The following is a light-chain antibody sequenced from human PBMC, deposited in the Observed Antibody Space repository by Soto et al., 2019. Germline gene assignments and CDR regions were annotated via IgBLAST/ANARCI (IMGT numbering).Light chain of an antibody. CDR2: AAS. J-gene: IGKJ4*01. Sequence: DIQMTQSPSSVSASVGDRVTFTCRASQGINSWLAWYQQKPGQAPKLLIFAASSLQSGVPSRFSGSGSGTDFTLTISSLQPEDFATYYCQQTNSFPLTFGGGTKVDIK. CDR1: QGINSW. V-gene: IGKV1-12*01. CDR3: QQTNSFPLT.